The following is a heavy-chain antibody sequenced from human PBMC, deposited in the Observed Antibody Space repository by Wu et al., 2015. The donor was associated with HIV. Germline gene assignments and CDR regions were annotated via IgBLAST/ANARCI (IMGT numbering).Heavy chain of an antibody. D-gene: IGHD6-19*01. J-gene: IGHJ3*02. CDR3: ARGISAWHMAAFDI. V-gene: IGHV1-2*02. CDR2: INANGGGT. CDR1: GYIFTGHH. Sequence: QGQLVQSGADVKKPGASVKVSCQASGYIFTGHHIFWVRQAPGQGLEWMGWINANGGGTSFAQKFQGRVSMTLDVYMKTVYMELRSLTSDDTAVYFCARGISAWHMAAFDIWGQGTTVIVSS.